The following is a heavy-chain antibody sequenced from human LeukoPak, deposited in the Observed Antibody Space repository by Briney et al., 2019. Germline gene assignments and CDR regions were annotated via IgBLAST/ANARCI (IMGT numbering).Heavy chain of an antibody. CDR3: AKANYIWNDSPFDS. Sequence: PGGSLRLSCAASGFGYSTFAMAWVRQAPGKGLEWVSTISTSGETTYYADSVEGRFTASRDNSKNTLSLQMNGLRVDDTAVYFCAKANYIWNDSPFDSSRQGALVTVSS. CDR1: GFGYSTFA. CDR2: ISTSGETT. J-gene: IGHJ4*02. D-gene: IGHD1-1*01. V-gene: IGHV3-23*01.